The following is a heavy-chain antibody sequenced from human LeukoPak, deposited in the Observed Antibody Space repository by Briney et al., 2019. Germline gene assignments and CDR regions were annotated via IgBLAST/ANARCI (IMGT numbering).Heavy chain of an antibody. CDR3: ARRRYYDSTGYLD. V-gene: IGHV4-39*02. Sequence: SETLSLTCTISSGSISSSSYYWGWIRQPPGKGLEWIADIYYSGSTYYNPSLKSRVSISIDTSNNHFSLRLSSGTAADTALYYCARRRYYDSTGYLDWGQGTLVTVSS. J-gene: IGHJ1*01. CDR1: SGSISSSSYY. D-gene: IGHD3-22*01. CDR2: IYYSGST.